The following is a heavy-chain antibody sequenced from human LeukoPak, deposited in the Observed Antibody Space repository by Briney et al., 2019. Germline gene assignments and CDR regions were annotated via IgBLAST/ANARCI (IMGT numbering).Heavy chain of an antibody. V-gene: IGHV4-31*03. D-gene: IGHD3-22*01. CDR2: IYYSGST. Sequence: SETLSLTCTVSGGSISSGGYYWSWIRQHPGKGLEWIGYIYYSGSTYYNPSLKSRVTISVDTSKNQFSLKLGSVTAADTAVYYCARSSLLKWFPNWFDPWGQGTLVPVSS. CDR3: ARSSLLKWFPNWFDP. J-gene: IGHJ5*02. CDR1: GGSISSGGYY.